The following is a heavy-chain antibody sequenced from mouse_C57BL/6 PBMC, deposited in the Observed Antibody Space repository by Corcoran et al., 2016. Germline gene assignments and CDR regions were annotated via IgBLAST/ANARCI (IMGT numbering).Heavy chain of an antibody. J-gene: IGHJ4*01. CDR3: ARPREIYYDLYYAMDY. CDR1: GYTFKTYG. Sequence: QIQLVQSGPELKKPGETVKISCKASGYTFKTYGMRWVKQDPGKGLKWMGWINTYSGVPTYADDFKGRFAFSLETTASTAYLKINNLKNEDTATYFCARPREIYYDLYYAMDYWGQGTSVTVSS. V-gene: IGHV9-3*01. CDR2: INTYSGVP. D-gene: IGHD2-4*01.